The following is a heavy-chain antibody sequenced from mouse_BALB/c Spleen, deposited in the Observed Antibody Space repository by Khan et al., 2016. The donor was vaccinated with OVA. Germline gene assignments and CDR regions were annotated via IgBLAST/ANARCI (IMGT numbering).Heavy chain of an antibody. V-gene: IGHV3-2*02. J-gene: IGHJ2*01. D-gene: IGHD1-1*01. CDR1: GYSITSDYA. CDR2: ISYSGNT. CDR3: ARIYGGDFDY. Sequence: EVQLQESGPGLVKPSQSLSLTCTVTGYSITSDYAWNWIRQFPGNKLEWMGYISYSGNTKYNPSLKIRISITRDTSKTQFFLQLNSVTTEDTATYYCARIYGGDFDYWGQGTTLTVSS.